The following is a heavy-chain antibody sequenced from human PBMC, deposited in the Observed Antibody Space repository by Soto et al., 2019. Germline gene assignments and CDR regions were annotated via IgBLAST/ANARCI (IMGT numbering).Heavy chain of an antibody. V-gene: IGHV3-21*06. CDR3: ARESEDLTSNFDY. CDR2: ISSTTNYI. CDR1: GFIFTRYS. Sequence: GGSLRLSCAASGFIFTRYSMNWVRQAPGKGLEWVSSISSTTNYIYYGDSMKGRFTISRDNAKNSLYLEMNSLRAEDTAVYYCARESEDLTSNFDYWGQGALVTVSS. J-gene: IGHJ4*02.